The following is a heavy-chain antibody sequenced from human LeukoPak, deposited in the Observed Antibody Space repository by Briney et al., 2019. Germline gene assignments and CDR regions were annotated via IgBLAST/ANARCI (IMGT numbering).Heavy chain of an antibody. V-gene: IGHV1-18*01. D-gene: IGHD6-19*01. Sequence: ASMKVSCRASGYTFTGHGISWVRQAPGQGLEWMGWISGYNGDTKYAQKFQGRVTMTTETSTSTAYMELWSLRSDDTAVYYCARDPSNTSGRFWYLDVWGRGTLVTVS. CDR1: GYTFTGHG. CDR3: ARDPSNTSGRFWYLDV. CDR2: ISGYNGDT. J-gene: IGHJ2*01.